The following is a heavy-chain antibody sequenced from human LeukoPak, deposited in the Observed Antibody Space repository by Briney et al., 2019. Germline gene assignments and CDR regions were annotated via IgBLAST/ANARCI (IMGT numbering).Heavy chain of an antibody. CDR3: ARHLDSLGAFDI. CDR2: IYYSGST. V-gene: IGHV4-61*08. D-gene: IGHD2-21*01. Sequence: NPSQTLSLTCTVSGGSISSGDYYWSWIRQPPGKGLEWIGYIYYSGSTNYNPSLKSRVTISVDTSKNQFSLKLSSVTAADTAVYYCARHLDSLGAFDIWGQGTMVTVSS. CDR1: GGSISSGDYY. J-gene: IGHJ3*02.